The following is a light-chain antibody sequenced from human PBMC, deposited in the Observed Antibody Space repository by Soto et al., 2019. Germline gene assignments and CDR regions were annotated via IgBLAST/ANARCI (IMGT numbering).Light chain of an antibody. J-gene: IGKJ5*01. CDR2: YEX. CDR3: RQRNNWSTIT. Sequence: SVLTQSPGTLILSRGERATRAXRASHSVIMNFLAWYQEKPXXPTRIXXXYEXNRATGIPARFSGSGSGRDFTLTISSLEPEDFAVYYCRQRNNWSTITFGQGTRLEIK. CDR1: HSVIMNF. V-gene: IGKV3-11*02.